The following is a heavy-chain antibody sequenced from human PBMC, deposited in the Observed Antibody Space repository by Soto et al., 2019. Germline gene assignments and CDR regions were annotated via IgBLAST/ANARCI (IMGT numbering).Heavy chain of an antibody. CDR1: GFTVSNNY. CDR2: IYSGGYT. Sequence: EVQLVESGGGLIQPGGSLRLSCAVSGFTVSNNYMSWVRQAPGKGLEGVSVIYSGGYTAYGDSVKGRFTISRDNSKNTLCSQMKTLSAADTAVFSWATAAGGGGYWGQGTLVTVSS. J-gene: IGHJ4*02. V-gene: IGHV3-53*01. D-gene: IGHD3-10*01. CDR3: ATAAGGGGY.